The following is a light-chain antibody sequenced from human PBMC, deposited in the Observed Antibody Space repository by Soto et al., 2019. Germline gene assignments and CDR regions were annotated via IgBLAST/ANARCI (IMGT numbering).Light chain of an antibody. CDR1: QSVSSSY. CDR2: GAS. J-gene: IGKJ2*01. CDR3: QQYGSSPRT. Sequence: EIVLTQSPGTLSLSPGEIATLSCRASQSVSSSYLAWYQQKPGQAPRLLIYGASSRATGIPDRFSGSGSGTDFTLTISRLEPEDFAVYYCQQYGSSPRTFDQGPKLEIK. V-gene: IGKV3-20*01.